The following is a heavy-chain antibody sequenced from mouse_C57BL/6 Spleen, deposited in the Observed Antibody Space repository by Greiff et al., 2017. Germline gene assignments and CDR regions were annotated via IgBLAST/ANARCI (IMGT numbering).Heavy chain of an antibody. Sequence: VQLQQSGAELVRPGASVTLSCKASGYTFTDYEMHWVKQTPVHGLEWIGAIDPETGGTAYNQKFKGKAILTADKSSSTAYMELRSLTSEDSAVYYCTPITTVVATNFAYWGQGTTLTVSS. CDR3: TPITTVVATNFAY. J-gene: IGHJ2*01. CDR2: IDPETGGT. CDR1: GYTFTDYE. D-gene: IGHD1-1*01. V-gene: IGHV1-15*01.